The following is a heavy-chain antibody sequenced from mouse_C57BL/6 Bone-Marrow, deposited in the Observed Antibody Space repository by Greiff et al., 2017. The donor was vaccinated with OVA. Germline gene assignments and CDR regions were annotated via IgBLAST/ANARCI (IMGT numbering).Heavy chain of an antibody. CDR1: GFSLTSYG. CDR3: ASYDYDGGMDY. CDR2: IWGVGST. D-gene: IGHD2-4*01. J-gene: IGHJ4*01. V-gene: IGHV2-6*01. Sequence: VMLVESGPGLVAPSQSLSITCTVSGFSLTSYGVDWVRQSPGKGLEWLGVIWGVGSTNYNSALKSRLSISKDNSKSQVFLKMNSLQTDDTAMYYCASYDYDGGMDYWGQGTSVTVSS.